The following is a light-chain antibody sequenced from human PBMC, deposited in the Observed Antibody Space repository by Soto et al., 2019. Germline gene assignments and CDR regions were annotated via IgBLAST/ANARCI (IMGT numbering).Light chain of an antibody. CDR1: QTISSW. CDR2: KAS. J-gene: IGKJ1*01. Sequence: DVQLTQSPSNLSGSVGDRVTITCRASQTISSWLAWYQQKPGKAPKLLIYKASTLKSGVPSRFSGSGSGTEFTLTISSLQPDDFATYYCQHYTSYSEAFGQGTMVDIK. CDR3: QHYTSYSEA. V-gene: IGKV1-5*03.